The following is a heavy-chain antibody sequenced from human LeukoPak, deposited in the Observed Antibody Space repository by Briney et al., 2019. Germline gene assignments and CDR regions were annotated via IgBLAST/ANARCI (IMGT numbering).Heavy chain of an antibody. J-gene: IGHJ4*02. D-gene: IGHD5-12*01. CDR1: GFTFSSHS. CDR3: ARGSVEATTRSIDY. CDR2: TSGSSYYI. V-gene: IGHV3-21*01. Sequence: GGSLRLSCSASGFTFSSHSMNWVRQAPGKGLEWVSSTSGSSYYIYYADSMKGRITISRDNAKNSLYLQMTSLTAEDTAVYYCARGSVEATTRSIDYWGQGTLVTVSS.